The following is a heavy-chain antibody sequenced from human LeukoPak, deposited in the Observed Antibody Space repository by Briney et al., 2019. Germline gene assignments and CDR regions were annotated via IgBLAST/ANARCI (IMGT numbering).Heavy chain of an antibody. V-gene: IGHV3-30-3*01. J-gene: IGHJ4*02. CDR3: AREADYYGSGCYPDY. CDR2: ISYDGSNK. D-gene: IGHD3-10*01. CDR1: GFTFSSYA. Sequence: GRSLTLPYAASGFTFSSYAKQWVRQAPGKGLEWVAVISYDGSNKYYADSVKGRFTISRDNSKNTLYLQKNSLRAEDTAVYYCAREADYYGSGCYPDYWGQGTLVTVSS.